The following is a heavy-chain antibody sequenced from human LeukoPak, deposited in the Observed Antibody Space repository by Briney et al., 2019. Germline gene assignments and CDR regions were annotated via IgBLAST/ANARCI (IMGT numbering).Heavy chain of an antibody. J-gene: IGHJ4*02. Sequence: ASVKVSCKASGYTFTSYGISWVRRAPGQGLEWMGWISAYNGNTNYAQKLQGRVTMTTDTSTSTAYMELRSLRSDDTAVYYCARSTLWFGELSSLDYWGQGTLVTVSS. CDR3: ARSTLWFGELSSLDY. CDR2: ISAYNGNT. V-gene: IGHV1-18*01. CDR1: GYTFTSYG. D-gene: IGHD3-10*01.